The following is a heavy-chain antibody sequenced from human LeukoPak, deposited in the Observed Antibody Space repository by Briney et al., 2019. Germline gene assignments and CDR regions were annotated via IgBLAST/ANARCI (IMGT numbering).Heavy chain of an antibody. Sequence: ASVKVSCKASGYTFTGYYMHWVRQAPGQGLEWMGWINPNSGGTNYAQKFQGRVTMTRDTSISTAYMELSRLRSEDTAVYYCARGRRAARRLRLGELSSRVTYYFDYWGQGTLVTVSS. V-gene: IGHV1-2*02. D-gene: IGHD3-16*02. J-gene: IGHJ4*02. CDR2: INPNSGGT. CDR1: GYTFTGYY. CDR3: ARGRRAARRLRLGELSSRVTYYFDY.